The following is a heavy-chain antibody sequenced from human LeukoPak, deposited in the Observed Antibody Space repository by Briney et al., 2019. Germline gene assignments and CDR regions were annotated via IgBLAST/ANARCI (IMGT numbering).Heavy chain of an antibody. J-gene: IGHJ4*02. D-gene: IGHD3-22*01. CDR2: IIPIVGTT. CDR1: GGTFSSYA. CDR3: ARGGYYYDSSGYSHLPDY. V-gene: IGHV1-69*13. Sequence: SVKVSCKASGGTFSSYAFSWMRQAPGQGLEWMGGIIPIVGTTNYAQMFQGRVTITADESTSTAYMELSSLRSEDTAVYYCARGGYYYDSSGYSHLPDYWGQGTLVTVSA.